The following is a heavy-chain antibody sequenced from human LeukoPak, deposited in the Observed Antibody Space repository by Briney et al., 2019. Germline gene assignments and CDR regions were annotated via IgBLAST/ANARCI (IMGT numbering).Heavy chain of an antibody. Sequence: GSVKVSCKASGYIFTGYYMHWVRQAPGQGLEWMGWVNPNSGGTNYAQKFQGRVTMTRDTSISTAYMDLSRLGSDDTAVYYCARVAIAMKLVGFDYWRQGTLVTVSS. CDR2: VNPNSGGT. J-gene: IGHJ4*02. CDR3: ARVAIAMKLVGFDY. D-gene: IGHD3-22*01. CDR1: GYIFTGYY. V-gene: IGHV1-2*02.